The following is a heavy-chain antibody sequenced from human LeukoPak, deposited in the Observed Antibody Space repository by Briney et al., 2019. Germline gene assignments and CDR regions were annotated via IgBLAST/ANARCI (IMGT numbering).Heavy chain of an antibody. D-gene: IGHD3-22*01. J-gene: IGHJ4*02. CDR1: GYSFTGYY. V-gene: IGHV1-2*02. CDR2: INPYSGDS. CDR3: ARGTMNLEN. Sequence: ASGKVSCKASGYSFTGYYIHWVRQAPGQGLEWMGWINPYSGDSVYAQKFQGRVTMTRDTSINIAYMELSRLTSDDTAVYYCARGTMNLENWGQGTLVAVSS.